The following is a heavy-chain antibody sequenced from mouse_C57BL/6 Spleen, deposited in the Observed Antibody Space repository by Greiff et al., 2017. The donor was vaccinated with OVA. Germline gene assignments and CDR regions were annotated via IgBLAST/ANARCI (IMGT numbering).Heavy chain of an antibody. CDR1: GYAFSSSW. CDR3: QPLITTGFAY. J-gene: IGHJ3*01. D-gene: IGHD1-1*01. CDR2: IYPGDGDT. Sequence: QVQLKQSGPELVKPGASVKISCKASGYAFSSSWMNWVKQRPGKGLEWIGRIYPGDGDTNYNGKFKGKATLTADKSSSTAYMQLSSLTSEDSAVYFCQPLITTGFAYWGQGTLVTVSA. V-gene: IGHV1-82*01.